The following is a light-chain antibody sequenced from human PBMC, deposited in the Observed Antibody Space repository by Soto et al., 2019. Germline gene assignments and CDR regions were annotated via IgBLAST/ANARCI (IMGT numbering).Light chain of an antibody. CDR1: QSVSSY. J-gene: IGKJ2*01. Sequence: EIVLTQSPATLSLSPGERATLSCRASQSVSSYLAWYQQKPGQAPRLLIYDASNRATGIPARFSGSGSGTYFTLTISSLEPEDFAVYYCQQRSNWPPYNFGQGTKLEIK. CDR3: QQRSNWPPYN. CDR2: DAS. V-gene: IGKV3-11*01.